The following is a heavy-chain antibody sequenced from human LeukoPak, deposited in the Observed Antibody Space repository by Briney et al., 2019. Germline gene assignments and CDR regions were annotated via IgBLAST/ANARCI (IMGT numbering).Heavy chain of an antibody. D-gene: IGHD3-3*01. V-gene: IGHV4-59*12. CDR2: SYYSGST. J-gene: IGHJ5*02. CDR1: GDSISSYY. CDR3: ARDTIFGVVPSCGKFDP. Sequence: SETLSLTCTVSGDSISSYYWSWIRQPPGKGLEWIGCSYYSGSTNYNPSLKSRVTISVDTSKNQFSLKLSSVTAADTAVYYCARDTIFGVVPSCGKFDPWGQGTLVTVSS.